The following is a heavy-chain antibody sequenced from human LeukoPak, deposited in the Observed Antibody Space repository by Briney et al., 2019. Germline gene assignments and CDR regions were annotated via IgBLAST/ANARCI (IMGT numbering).Heavy chain of an antibody. CDR1: XFSXXX. V-gene: IGHV1-69*04. J-gene: IGHJ6*02. CDR3: ASSLRPDV. Sequence: XFSXXXISWVRQAPGQGLEWMGRIIPILGIANYAQKFQGRVTITADKSTSTAYMELSSLRSEDTAVYYCASSLRPDVWGQGTTVTVSS. CDR2: IIPILGIA.